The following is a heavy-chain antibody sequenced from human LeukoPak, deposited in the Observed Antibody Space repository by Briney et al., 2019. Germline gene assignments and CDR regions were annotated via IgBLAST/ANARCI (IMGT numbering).Heavy chain of an antibody. CDR3: ARGIAAAGIVGVFDY. Sequence: GGSLRLSCAASGFSVSSNHMSWVRQAPGKGLEWVSVIYSGGNTHYADSVKGRFTISRDNSKNTLYLQMNSLRAEDTAVYYCARGIAAAGIVGVFDYWGQGTLVTVSS. D-gene: IGHD6-13*01. J-gene: IGHJ4*02. CDR2: IYSGGNT. V-gene: IGHV3-66*01. CDR1: GFSVSSNH.